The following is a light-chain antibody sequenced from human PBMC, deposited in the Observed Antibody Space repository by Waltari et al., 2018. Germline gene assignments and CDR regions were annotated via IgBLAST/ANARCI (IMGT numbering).Light chain of an antibody. V-gene: IGLV2-11*01. Sequence: QSALTQPRSVSGSPGQSVTISCTGTSSDVGGYNYVSWYHHHPGKAPKLLIYDVTKRPSGVPDRFSASKSDNTASLTISGLQAEDEADYYCCSYAGSITFWVFGGGTKLTVL. CDR2: DVT. J-gene: IGLJ3*02. CDR1: SSDVGGYNY. CDR3: CSYAGSITFWV.